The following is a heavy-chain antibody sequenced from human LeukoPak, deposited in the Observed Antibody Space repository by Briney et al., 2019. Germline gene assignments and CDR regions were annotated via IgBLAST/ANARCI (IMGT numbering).Heavy chain of an antibody. D-gene: IGHD3-22*01. V-gene: IGHV7-4-1*02. CDR2: INTNTGNP. CDR3: ASSSYDSRRWFDY. J-gene: IGHJ4*02. CDR1: GYTFTSYA. Sequence: ASVKVSCKASGYTFTSYAMNWVRQSPGQGLEWMGWINTNTGNPTYAQGFTGRFVFSLDTSVSTAYLQISSLKAEDTAVYYCASSSYDSRRWFDYWGQGTLVTVSS.